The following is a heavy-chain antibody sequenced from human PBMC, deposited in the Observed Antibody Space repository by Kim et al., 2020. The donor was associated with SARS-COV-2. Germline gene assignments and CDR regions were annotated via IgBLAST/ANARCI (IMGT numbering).Heavy chain of an antibody. CDR1: GGSFSGYY. J-gene: IGHJ3*02. V-gene: IGHV4-34*01. Sequence: SETLSLTCAVYGGSFSGYYWSWIRQPPGKGLEWIGEINHSGSTNYNPSLKSRVTISVDTSKNQFFLKLSSVTAADTAVYYCARDRGSITMIVVVNDAFDIWGQGTMVTVSS. D-gene: IGHD3-22*01. CDR3: ARDRGSITMIVVVNDAFDI. CDR2: INHSGST.